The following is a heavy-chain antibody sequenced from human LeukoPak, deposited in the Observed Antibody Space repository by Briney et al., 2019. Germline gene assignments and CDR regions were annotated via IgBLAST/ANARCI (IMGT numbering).Heavy chain of an antibody. CDR3: ARDLGYCSGGSCYNWFDP. D-gene: IGHD2-15*01. CDR2: INPKSGGT. V-gene: IGHV1-2*02. CDR1: GYIFTGYY. J-gene: IGHJ5*02. Sequence: ASVKVSCKASGYIFTGYYLHWVRQAPGQELEWMGWINPKSGGTNYAQKFQGRVTITADKSTSTAYMELSSLRSEDTAVYYCARDLGYCSGGSCYNWFDPWGQGTLVTVSS.